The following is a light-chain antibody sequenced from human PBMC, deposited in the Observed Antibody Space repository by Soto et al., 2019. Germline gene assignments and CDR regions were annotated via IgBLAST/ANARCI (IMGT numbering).Light chain of an antibody. V-gene: IGLV1-40*01. CDR3: QSFDSSLSGYVV. CDR2: GNS. J-gene: IGLJ2*01. CDR1: SSNIGAGYD. Sequence: QSVLTQPPSLSGAPGQRVTISCTGSSSNIGAGYDVHWYQQFPGTAPKLLMYGNSNRPSGVPDRFSGSKSGTSASLAITGLQADDEADYHCQSFDSSLSGYVVFGGGTQLTVL.